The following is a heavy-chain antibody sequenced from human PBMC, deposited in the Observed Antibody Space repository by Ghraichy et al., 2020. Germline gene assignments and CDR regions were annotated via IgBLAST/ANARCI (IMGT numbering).Heavy chain of an antibody. Sequence: SETLSLTCAVYGGSFSGYYWSWIRQPPGKGLEWIGEINHSGSTNYNPSLKSRVTISVDTSKNQFSLKLSSVTAADTAVYYCARGDFFGVDTRRFDYWGQGTLVTVSS. D-gene: IGHD3-3*01. CDR1: GGSFSGYY. J-gene: IGHJ4*02. V-gene: IGHV4-34*01. CDR2: INHSGST. CDR3: ARGDFFGVDTRRFDY.